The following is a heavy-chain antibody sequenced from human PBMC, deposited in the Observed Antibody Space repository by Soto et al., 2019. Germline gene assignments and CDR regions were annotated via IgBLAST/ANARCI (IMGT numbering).Heavy chain of an antibody. CDR1: GFTFSSYA. CDR2: ISGSGGST. CDR3: ANPLLLNGGYDSRGVPDAFDI. D-gene: IGHD5-12*01. J-gene: IGHJ3*02. Sequence: GGSLRLSCAASGFTFSSYAMSWVRQAPGKGLEWVSAISGSGGSTYYADSVKGRFTISRDNSKNTLYLQMNSLRAEETAGYYCANPLLLNGGYDSRGVPDAFDIWGQGTIVTVSS. V-gene: IGHV3-23*01.